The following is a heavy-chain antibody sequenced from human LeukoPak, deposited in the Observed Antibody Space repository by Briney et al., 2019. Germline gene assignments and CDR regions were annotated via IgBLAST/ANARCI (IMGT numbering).Heavy chain of an antibody. CDR1: GGSFSGYY. D-gene: IGHD2-2*01. J-gene: IGHJ5*02. Sequence: SQTLSLTCAVYGGSFSGYYWSWIRQPPGKGLEWIGEINHSGSTNYNPSLKSRVTISVDTSKNQFSLKLSSVTAADTAVYYCARYCSSTSCNNWFDPWGQGTLVTVSS. V-gene: IGHV4-34*01. CDR3: ARYCSSTSCNNWFDP. CDR2: INHSGST.